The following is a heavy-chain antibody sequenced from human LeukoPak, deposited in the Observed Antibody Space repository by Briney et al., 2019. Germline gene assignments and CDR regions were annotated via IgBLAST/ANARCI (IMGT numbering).Heavy chain of an antibody. J-gene: IGHJ4*02. CDR2: IYYSGST. CDR3: ARLNYYDSSGYYFDY. D-gene: IGHD3-22*01. Sequence: SETLSLTCTVSGGSISSYYWSWIRQPPGKGLEWIGYIYYSGSTNYNPSLKSRVTISVDTSKNQLSLKLSSVTAADTAVYYCARLNYYDSSGYYFDYWGQGALVTVSS. V-gene: IGHV4-59*01. CDR1: GGSISSYY.